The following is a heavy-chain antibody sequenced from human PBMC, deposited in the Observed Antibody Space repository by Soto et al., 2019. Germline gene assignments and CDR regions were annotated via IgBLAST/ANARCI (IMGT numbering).Heavy chain of an antibody. J-gene: IGHJ4*02. D-gene: IGHD2-15*01. CDR1: GGSISSGNYY. CDR2: ISYSGSA. Sequence: SETLSLTCTVSGGSISSGNYYWNWIRQPPGKGLEWIAFISYSGSAYYNPSLKSRVTISVDTSKNQFSLNLSFVTAADTAVYYCATMGTPATGLYYFDYWGQGTLVTVSS. CDR3: ATMGTPATGLYYFDY. V-gene: IGHV4-30-4*01.